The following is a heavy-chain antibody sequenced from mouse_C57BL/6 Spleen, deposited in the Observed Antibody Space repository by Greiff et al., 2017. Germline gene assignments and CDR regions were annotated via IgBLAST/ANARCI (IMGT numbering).Heavy chain of an antibody. D-gene: IGHD1-1*01. J-gene: IGHJ4*01. Sequence: EVHLVESGGGLVKPGGSLKLSCAASGFTFSDYGMHWVRQAPEKGLEWVAYISSGSSTIYYADTVKGRFTISRDNAKNTLFLQMTSLRSEDTAMYYCARRSRRGDYYDMDYWGQGTSVTVSS. CDR3: ARRSRRGDYYDMDY. CDR2: ISSGSSTI. CDR1: GFTFSDYG. V-gene: IGHV5-17*01.